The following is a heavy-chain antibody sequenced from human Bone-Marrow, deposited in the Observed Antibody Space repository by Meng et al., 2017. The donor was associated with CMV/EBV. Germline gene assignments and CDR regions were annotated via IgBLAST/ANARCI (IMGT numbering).Heavy chain of an antibody. CDR3: ARDSVYCSSTSCYTSYYYYYGMDV. V-gene: IGHV3-21*01. CDR1: GFTFSSYS. D-gene: IGHD2-2*02. Sequence: GALRLSCAASGFTFSSYSMNWVRQAPGKGLEWVSSISSSSSYIYYADSVKGRFTISRDNAKNSLYQQMNSLRAEDTAVYYCARDSVYCSSTSCYTSYYYYYGMDVWGQGTTVTVSS. CDR2: ISSSSSYI. J-gene: IGHJ6*02.